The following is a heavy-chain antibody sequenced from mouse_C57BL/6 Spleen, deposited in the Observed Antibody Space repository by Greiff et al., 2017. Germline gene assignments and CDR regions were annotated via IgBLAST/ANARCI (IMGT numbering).Heavy chain of an antibody. J-gene: IGHJ3*01. CDR1: GYTFTSYW. CDR3: ASLDNYGVPGFAY. CDR2: IDPSDSYT. D-gene: IGHD2-12*01. V-gene: IGHV1-59*01. Sequence: QVQLQQPGAELVRPGTSVKLSCKASGYTFTSYWMHWVKQRPGQGLEWIGVIDPSDSYTNYNQKFKGKATLTVDTSSSTAYMQLSSLTSEDSAVYYCASLDNYGVPGFAYWGQGTLVTVSA.